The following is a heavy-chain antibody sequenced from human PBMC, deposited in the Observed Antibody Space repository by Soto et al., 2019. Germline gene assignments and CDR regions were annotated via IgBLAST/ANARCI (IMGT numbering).Heavy chain of an antibody. V-gene: IGHV3-48*04. Sequence: GGSLRLSCAASGFTFSYYNMNWVRQAPGKGLEWASHIGGARSTGMYYADSVKGLFSICRDNDKKSLYLQMNSPRAEDTAVYYCVRERGGYYMDYYFDYWGQGTLVTVSS. CDR1: GFTFSYYN. J-gene: IGHJ4*02. CDR2: IGGARSTGM. D-gene: IGHD3-3*01. CDR3: VRERGGYYMDYYFDY.